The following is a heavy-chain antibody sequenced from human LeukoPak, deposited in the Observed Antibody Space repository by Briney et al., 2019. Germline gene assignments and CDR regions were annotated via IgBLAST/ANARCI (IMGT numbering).Heavy chain of an antibody. D-gene: IGHD4-11*01. CDR2: ISGSGDNT. CDR1: GFTLSSYN. CDR3: ARGARLQPMGEF. Sequence: GGSLRLSCAASGFTLSSYNINWVRQAPGKGLEWVSAISGSGDNTFYADSVKGRFTVSRDNTKTTMILQMNSLRVEDTALYYCARGARLQPMGEFWGQGTLVTVSS. J-gene: IGHJ4*02. V-gene: IGHV3-23*01.